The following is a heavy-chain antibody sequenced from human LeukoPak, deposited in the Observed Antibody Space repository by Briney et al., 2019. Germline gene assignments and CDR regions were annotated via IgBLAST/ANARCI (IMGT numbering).Heavy chain of an antibody. D-gene: IGHD3-16*02. CDR3: ARAHHRRVYDYVWGSYPY. CDR1: GFTFSSCS. Sequence: PGGSLRLSCAASGFTFSSCSMNWVRQAPGKGLEWVSYISSSSSTIYYADSVKGRFTISRDNAENSLYLQMNSLRAEDTAVYYCARAHHRRVYDYVWGSYPYWGQGTLVTVSS. CDR2: ISSSSSTI. V-gene: IGHV3-48*01. J-gene: IGHJ4*02.